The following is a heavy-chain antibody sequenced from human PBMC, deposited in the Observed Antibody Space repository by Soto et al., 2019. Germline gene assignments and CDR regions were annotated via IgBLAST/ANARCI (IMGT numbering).Heavy chain of an antibody. J-gene: IGHJ6*02. CDR1: GFIFSSDA. CDR3: AKDLMAMIVVVTDYGMDV. V-gene: IGHV3-30-3*01. Sequence: PGGSLRLSCAASGFIFSSDAMHWVRQAPGKGLEWVAIISYDENNKNYADSVKGRFTISRDNSKNTLYLQMNSLRAEDTAMYYCAKDLMAMIVVVTDYGMDVWGQGTTVTVSS. CDR2: ISYDENNK. D-gene: IGHD3-22*01.